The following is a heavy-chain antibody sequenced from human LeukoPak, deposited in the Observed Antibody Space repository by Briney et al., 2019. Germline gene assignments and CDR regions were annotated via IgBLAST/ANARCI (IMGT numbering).Heavy chain of an antibody. Sequence: PSETLSLTCTVSGYSISSGYYWGWIRQPPGKGLEWIGSIYHSGSTYYNPSLKSRVTISVDTSKNQFSLKLSSVTAADTAVYYCARGEYYYDSSGYLFFDYWGQGTLVTVSS. CDR3: ARGEYYYDSSGYLFFDY. CDR1: GYSISSGYY. D-gene: IGHD3-22*01. V-gene: IGHV4-38-2*02. J-gene: IGHJ4*02. CDR2: IYHSGST.